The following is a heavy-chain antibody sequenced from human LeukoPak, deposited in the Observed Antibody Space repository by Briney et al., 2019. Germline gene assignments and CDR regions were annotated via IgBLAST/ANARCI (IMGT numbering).Heavy chain of an antibody. Sequence: SEILSLTCAVYGGSFSGYYWSWIRQPPGKGLEWIGEINHSGSTNYNPSLKSRVTISVDTSKNQFSLKLSSVTAADTAVYYCARVGYGGNPGDCFDYWGQGTLVTVSS. CDR3: ARVGYGGNPGDCFDY. CDR2: INHSGST. D-gene: IGHD4-23*01. V-gene: IGHV4-34*01. J-gene: IGHJ4*02. CDR1: GGSFSGYY.